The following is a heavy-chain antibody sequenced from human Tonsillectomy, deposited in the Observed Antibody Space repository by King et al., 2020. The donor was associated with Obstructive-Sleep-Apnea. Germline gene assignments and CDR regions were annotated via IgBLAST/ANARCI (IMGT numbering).Heavy chain of an antibody. CDR1: GFTYDDYA. CDR3: AKGSGVTLMVLVNHNRYYFDR. V-gene: IGHV3-9*01. CDR2: ISWNGGTI. D-gene: IGHD3-22*01. Sequence: EQQLVQSGGGSVQTGRSLRLSCAASGFTYDDYAMHWVRQAPGKGLEWVSGISWNGGTIGYADSVKGRFTISRDNAKNSLYLQMNSLRPEDTALYYCAKGSGVTLMVLVNHNRYYFDRWGQRTLVTVSS. J-gene: IGHJ4*02.